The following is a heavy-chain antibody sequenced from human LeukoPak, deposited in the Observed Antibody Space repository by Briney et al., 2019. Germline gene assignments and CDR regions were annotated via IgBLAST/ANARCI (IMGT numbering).Heavy chain of an antibody. D-gene: IGHD1-7*01. CDR2: IFGSSGST. J-gene: IGHJ4*02. Sequence: GGSLRLSCAASGFTFSSYAMSWVRQAPGKGLEWISSIFGSSGSTYYEDSVKGRFTISRDNSKNTLYLQMNSLTAEDTAVYYCAKRPRVRITGTMDYWGQGTLVTVSS. CDR1: GFTFSSYA. V-gene: IGHV3-23*01. CDR3: AKRPRVRITGTMDY.